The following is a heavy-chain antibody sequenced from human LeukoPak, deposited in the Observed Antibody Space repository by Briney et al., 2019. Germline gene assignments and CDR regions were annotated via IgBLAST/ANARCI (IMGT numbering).Heavy chain of an antibody. D-gene: IGHD2-2*01. CDR2: INHSGST. CDR1: GGSFSGYY. V-gene: IGHV4-34*01. Sequence: SETLSLTCAVYGGSFSGYYWSWIRQPPGKGLEWIGEINHSGSTNYNPSLKSRVTISVDTSKNQFSLKLSSVTAADTAVYYCARHSPYYCSSTSCYPDYWGQGTLVTVSS. J-gene: IGHJ4*02. CDR3: ARHSPYYCSSTSCYPDY.